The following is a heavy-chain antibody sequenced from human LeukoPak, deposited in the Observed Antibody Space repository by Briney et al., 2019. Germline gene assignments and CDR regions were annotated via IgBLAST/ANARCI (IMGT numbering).Heavy chain of an antibody. CDR2: INPNSGGT. CDR1: GYTFTGYY. D-gene: IGHD5-18*01. V-gene: IGHV1-2*02. CDR3: ARPSRGYSYGLDY. Sequence: VASVKVSCKASGYTFTGYYMHWMRQAPGQGLEWMGWINPNSGGTNYAQKFQGRVTMTRDTSISTAYMELSRLRSDDTAVYYCARPSRGYSYGLDYWGQGTLVTVSS. J-gene: IGHJ4*02.